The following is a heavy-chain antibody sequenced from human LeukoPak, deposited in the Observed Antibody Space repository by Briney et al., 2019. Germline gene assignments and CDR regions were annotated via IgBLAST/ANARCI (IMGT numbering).Heavy chain of an antibody. V-gene: IGHV3-23*01. Sequence: GGSLRLSCAASGFTFSSYAMSWVRQAPGKGLEWVSAISGSGGSTYYADSVKGRFTISRDNSKNTLYLQMNSLRAEDTAVYYCAKGQSVVRGVITDDAFDIWGQGTMVTVSS. CDR1: GFTFSSYA. D-gene: IGHD3-10*01. J-gene: IGHJ3*02. CDR2: ISGSGGST. CDR3: AKGQSVVRGVITDDAFDI.